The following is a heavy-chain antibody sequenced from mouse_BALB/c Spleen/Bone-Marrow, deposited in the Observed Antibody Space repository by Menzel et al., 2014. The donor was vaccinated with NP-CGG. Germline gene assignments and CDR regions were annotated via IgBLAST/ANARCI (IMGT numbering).Heavy chain of an antibody. J-gene: IGHJ4*01. CDR1: GYTFTSYW. CDR3: ARWLLRYYAMDD. CDR2: IDPSDSYT. V-gene: IGHV1-69*02. D-gene: IGHD2-3*01. Sequence: VQLQQSGAGLVKPGASVKLSCKASGYTFTSYWMHWVKQRPGQGLEWIGEIDPSDSYTNYNQKFKGKATLTVDKSSSTAYMQLSSLTSEDSAVYFCARWLLRYYAMDDWGQGTSVTVSS.